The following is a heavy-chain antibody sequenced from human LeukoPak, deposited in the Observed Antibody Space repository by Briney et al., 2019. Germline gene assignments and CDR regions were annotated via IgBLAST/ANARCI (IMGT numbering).Heavy chain of an antibody. CDR3: VKSGGTFGYYYDSSGSFDL. CDR1: RFSFISYA. V-gene: IGHV3-23*01. J-gene: IGHJ4*02. Sequence: GGSLRLSCKASRFSFISYAMSWVRQAPGRGPEWVSQINGSGSNTYYADSVKGRFTISRDNAKSTLFLQMNSLRDEDTAVYYCVKSGGTFGYYYDSSGSFDLWGQGTLVTVSP. D-gene: IGHD3-22*01. CDR2: INGSGSNT.